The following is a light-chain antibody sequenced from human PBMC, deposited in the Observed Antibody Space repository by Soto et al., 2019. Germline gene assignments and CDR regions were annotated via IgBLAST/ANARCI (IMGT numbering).Light chain of an antibody. CDR3: CSYAGSSLWV. J-gene: IGLJ3*02. CDR1: SSDVGGYNY. Sequence: QSALTQPRSVSGSPGQSVTISCTGTSSDVGGYNYVSWYQQHPGKAPKLMIYDVSKRPSGVPDRFSGSKSGNTASLTISGLQAEDEADYYCCSYAGSSLWVFGGGTKLTVL. CDR2: DVS. V-gene: IGLV2-11*01.